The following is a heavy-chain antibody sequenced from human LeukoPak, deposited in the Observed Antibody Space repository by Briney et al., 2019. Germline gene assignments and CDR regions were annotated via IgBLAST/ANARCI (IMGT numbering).Heavy chain of an antibody. Sequence: SETLSLTCTVSGGSISSYYWSWIRQPPGKGLECIGYIYYSGSTHYNPSLKSRVTIPVDTSKNQFSLKLSSVTAADTAVYFCARARNYYDSSDYYYGGDAFDIWGQGTMVTVSS. V-gene: IGHV4-59*01. CDR2: IYYSGST. CDR1: GGSISSYY. J-gene: IGHJ3*02. CDR3: ARARNYYDSSDYYYGGDAFDI. D-gene: IGHD3-22*01.